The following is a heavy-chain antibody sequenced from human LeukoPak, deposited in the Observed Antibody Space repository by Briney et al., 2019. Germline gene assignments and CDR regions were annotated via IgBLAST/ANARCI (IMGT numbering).Heavy chain of an antibody. CDR3: ARALVPYYDILTGYYKHPIDAFDI. CDR2: IYHSGST. D-gene: IGHD3-9*01. J-gene: IGHJ3*02. Sequence: PSETLSLTCAVSGYSISSGYYWGWIRQPPGKGLEWIGSIYHSGSTYYNPSLKSRVTMSVDTSKNQFSLKPRSVTAADTAMYYCARALVPYYDILTGYYKHPIDAFDIWGQGTMVTVSS. CDR1: GYSISSGYY. V-gene: IGHV4-38-2*01.